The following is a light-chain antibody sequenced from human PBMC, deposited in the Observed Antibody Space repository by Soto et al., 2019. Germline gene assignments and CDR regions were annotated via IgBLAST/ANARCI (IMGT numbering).Light chain of an antibody. CDR1: SSNIGSNT. CDR2: RNN. V-gene: IGLV1-44*01. Sequence: QSVLTQPPSASGTPGQRVTISCSGSSSNIGSNTVNWYQQRPGTAPKLLIYRNNQRPSGVPDRFSGSKSGTSASLAISGLQSEGEADYYCAAWDDSLNGLVFGGGTKLTVL. CDR3: AAWDDSLNGLV. J-gene: IGLJ2*01.